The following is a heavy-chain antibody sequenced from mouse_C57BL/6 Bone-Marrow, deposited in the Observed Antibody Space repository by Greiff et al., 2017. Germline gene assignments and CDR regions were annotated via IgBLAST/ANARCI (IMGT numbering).Heavy chain of an antibody. Sequence: QVQLQQPGAELVRPGTSVKLSCKASGYTFTSYWMHWVKQRPGQGLEWIGVIDPSDSYTNYNQKFKGKATLTVDTSSSTAYMQLSSLTSEDSAVYYCASPDSSGSTFAYWGQGTLVTVSA. CDR1: GYTFTSYW. D-gene: IGHD3-2*02. CDR2: IDPSDSYT. V-gene: IGHV1-59*01. J-gene: IGHJ3*01. CDR3: ASPDSSGSTFAY.